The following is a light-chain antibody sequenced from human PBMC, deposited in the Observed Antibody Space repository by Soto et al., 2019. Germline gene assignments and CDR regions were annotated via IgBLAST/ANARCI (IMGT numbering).Light chain of an antibody. CDR3: QQRRNWPTIT. Sequence: ETVLTQSPATLSLSPGERATLSCRASESVDIYLAWYQQKPGQPPRLLIYDASNRATGVPSRFSGSGSGTDFTLTISSLEPEDFAVYYCQQRRNWPTITFGQGTRLEI. CDR1: ESVDIY. J-gene: IGKJ5*01. V-gene: IGKV3-11*01. CDR2: DAS.